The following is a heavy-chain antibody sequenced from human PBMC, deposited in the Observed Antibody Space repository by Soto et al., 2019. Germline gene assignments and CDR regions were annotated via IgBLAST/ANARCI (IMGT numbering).Heavy chain of an antibody. D-gene: IGHD1-26*01. CDR1: GGTFSSYT. V-gene: IGHV1-69*02. CDR2: IIPILGIA. J-gene: IGHJ4*02. Sequence: QVQLVQSGAEVKKPGSSVKVSCKASGGTFSSYTISWVRQAPGQGLEWMGRIIPILGIANYAQKFQGRVTITADKSTSTAYMELSSLRSEDTAVYYCARWSVGATTKSDYWGQGTLVTVSS. CDR3: ARWSVGATTKSDY.